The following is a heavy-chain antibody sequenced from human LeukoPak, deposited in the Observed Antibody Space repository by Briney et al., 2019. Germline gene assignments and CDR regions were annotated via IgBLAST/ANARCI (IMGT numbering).Heavy chain of an antibody. CDR1: GYTFTSYG. J-gene: IGHJ4*02. CDR2: ISAYNGNT. V-gene: IGHV1-18*01. D-gene: IGHD6-13*01. Sequence: TSVKVSCKASGYTFTSYGISWVRQAPGQGLEWMGWISAYNGNTNYAQKLQGRVTMTTDTSTSTAYMELSSLRSEDTAVYYCARGSRNYYFDYWGQGTLVTVSS. CDR3: ARGSRNYYFDY.